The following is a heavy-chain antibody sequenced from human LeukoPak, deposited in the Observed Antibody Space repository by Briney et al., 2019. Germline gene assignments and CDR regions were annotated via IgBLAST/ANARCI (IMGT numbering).Heavy chain of an antibody. D-gene: IGHD2-2*01. CDR1: GGSINSGGYS. CDR3: AREVGNYGMDV. V-gene: IGHV4-30-2*01. J-gene: IGHJ6*02. CDR2: IYYSGST. Sequence: PSETLSLTCTVSGGSINSGGYSWSWIRQPPGKGLEWIGYIYYSGSTYYNPSLNSRVTISVDRSKNQLSLKLTSVTAADTAVYYCAREVGNYGMDVWGQGTTVTVSS.